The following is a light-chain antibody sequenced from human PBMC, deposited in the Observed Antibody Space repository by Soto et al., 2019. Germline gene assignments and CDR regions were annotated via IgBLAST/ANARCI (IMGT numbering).Light chain of an antibody. V-gene: IGKV3-20*01. Sequence: EIVLTQSPGTLSLSPGERATLSCRASQSISSSYLAWYQQKPGQAPRLLIYDTSTRATGVPTRFSGSRSGAEFTLTINSLQSEDFAVYYCQQYGSSPQTFGQGTKVDIK. CDR3: QQYGSSPQT. CDR1: QSISSSY. J-gene: IGKJ1*01. CDR2: DTS.